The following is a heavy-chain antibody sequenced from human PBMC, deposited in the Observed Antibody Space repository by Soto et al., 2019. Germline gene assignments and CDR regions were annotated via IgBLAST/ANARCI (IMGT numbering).Heavy chain of an antibody. CDR3: ARISSVYRYGDVNCGVDV. D-gene: IGHD5-18*01. J-gene: IGHJ6*02. V-gene: IGHV4-59*02. CDR2: IYHSGKT. CDR1: GGSVMSYY. Sequence: SETLSLTCSVSGGSVMSYYWSWIRQSPEKGLEWIGYIYHSGKTNYNPSIKSRVTMSVDTSKNHLSLRLSSVTATDAAVDLCARISSVYRYGDVNCGVDVWGQGTTVTVSS.